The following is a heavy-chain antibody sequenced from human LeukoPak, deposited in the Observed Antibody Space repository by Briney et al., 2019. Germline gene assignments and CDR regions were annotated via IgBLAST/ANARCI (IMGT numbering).Heavy chain of an antibody. J-gene: IGHJ4*02. Sequence: SETLSLTCAVYGGSFSGYYWSWIRQPPGKGLEWIGEINHSGSTNYNPSLKSRVTISVDTSKNQFSLKLSSVTAADTAVYYCAREGDGYNHPTFDYWGQGTLVTASS. CDR3: AREGDGYNHPTFDY. CDR2: INHSGST. D-gene: IGHD5-24*01. CDR1: GGSFSGYY. V-gene: IGHV4-34*01.